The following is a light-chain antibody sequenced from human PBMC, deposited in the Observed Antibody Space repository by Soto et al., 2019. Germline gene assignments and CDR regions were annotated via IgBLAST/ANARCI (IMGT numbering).Light chain of an antibody. CDR2: DAS. CDR3: QQYNDWWT. Sequence: VSSPLPTTLPSSPGETATLSCRASQSVSSYLAWYQQKPGQAPRLLIFDASNRATGIPARFSGSGSATDFTLTINSLQSEDFAVYYCQQYNDWWTFGQGTKVDIK. V-gene: IGKV3-11*01. CDR1: QSVSSY. J-gene: IGKJ1*01.